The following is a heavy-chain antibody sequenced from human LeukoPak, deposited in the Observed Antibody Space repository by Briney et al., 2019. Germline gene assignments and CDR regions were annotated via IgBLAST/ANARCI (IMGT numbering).Heavy chain of an antibody. J-gene: IGHJ5*02. CDR3: AKGSGINHYHWIDP. CDR1: EFTFSNYA. V-gene: IGHV3-23*01. D-gene: IGHD1-14*01. Sequence: GGSLRLSCAASEFTFSNYAMDWVRQAPGKGLEWVSGISGGGGSTYYADSVKGRFTISRDNSKNTLYLQMDSLRAEDTALYYCAKGSGINHYHWIDPWGQGTLVTVSS. CDR2: ISGGGGST.